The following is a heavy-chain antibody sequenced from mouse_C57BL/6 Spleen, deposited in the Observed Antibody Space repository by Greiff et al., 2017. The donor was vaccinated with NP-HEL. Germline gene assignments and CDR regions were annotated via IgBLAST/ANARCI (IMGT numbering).Heavy chain of an antibody. D-gene: IGHD4-1*01. J-gene: IGHJ3*01. CDR1: GYTFTSYW. CDR3: ARSRWRTGTGFAY. Sequence: VQLQQPGAELVKPGASVKLSCTASGYTFTSYWMQWVKQRPGQGLEWIGEIDPSDSYTNYNQKFKGKATLTVDTSSSTAYMQLSSLTSEDSAVYYCARSRWRTGTGFAYWGQGTLVTVSA. CDR2: IDPSDSYT. V-gene: IGHV1-50*01.